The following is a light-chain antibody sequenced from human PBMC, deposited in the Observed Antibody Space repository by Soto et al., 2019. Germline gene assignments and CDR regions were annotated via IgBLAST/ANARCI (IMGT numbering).Light chain of an antibody. V-gene: IGKV1-39*01. CDR2: TAS. Sequence: DIQMTQSPSSLSASVGDRVTITCRASQSISSYLNWYQQKPGKAPKLLIYTASSLQSGVPSRFSGSGSGTDFTLTISRLQPEDFATYYCQQSYSSRPFCQGTKVEIK. J-gene: IGKJ1*01. CDR1: QSISSY. CDR3: QQSYSSRP.